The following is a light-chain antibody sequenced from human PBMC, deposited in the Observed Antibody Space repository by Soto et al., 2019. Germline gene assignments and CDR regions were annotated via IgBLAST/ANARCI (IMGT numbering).Light chain of an antibody. Sequence: EIVLTQSPATLSLSPGDGATLSCRASQSGRAYLGWYQQTPGQAPRLLIYDASNRATGIPARFSGSGSGTDFTLTISSLEPEDFAVYYCQQRSDWPPITFGQGTRLEIK. CDR1: QSGRAY. V-gene: IGKV3-11*01. J-gene: IGKJ5*01. CDR2: DAS. CDR3: QQRSDWPPIT.